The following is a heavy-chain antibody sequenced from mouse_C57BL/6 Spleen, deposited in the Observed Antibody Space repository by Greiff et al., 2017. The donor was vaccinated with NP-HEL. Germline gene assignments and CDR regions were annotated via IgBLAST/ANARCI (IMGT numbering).Heavy chain of an antibody. CDR3: ARRYSNYEGWFAY. Sequence: EVKLQESGPELVKPGASVKIPCKASGYTFTDYNMDWVKQSHGKSLEWIGDINPNNGGTIYNQKFKGKATLTVDKSSSTAYMELRSLTSEDTAVYYCARRYSNYEGWFAYWGQGTLVTVSA. V-gene: IGHV1-18*01. CDR2: INPNNGGT. D-gene: IGHD2-5*01. J-gene: IGHJ3*01. CDR1: GYTFTDYN.